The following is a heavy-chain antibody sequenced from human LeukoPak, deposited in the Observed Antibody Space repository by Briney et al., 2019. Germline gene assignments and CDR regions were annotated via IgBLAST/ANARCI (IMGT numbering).Heavy chain of an antibody. D-gene: IGHD4-11*01. J-gene: IGHJ6*03. CDR2: INSDGSST. CDR3: ARDGIHDYSNYHYYYYMDV. V-gene: IGHV3-74*01. CDR1: GFTFSSYW. Sequence: GGSLRLSCAASGFTFSSYWMHWVRQAPGKGLLWVSLINSDGSSTSYADSVKGRFTISRDNAKNTLYLQMNSLRAEDTAVYYCARDGIHDYSNYHYYYYMDVWGKGTTVTVSS.